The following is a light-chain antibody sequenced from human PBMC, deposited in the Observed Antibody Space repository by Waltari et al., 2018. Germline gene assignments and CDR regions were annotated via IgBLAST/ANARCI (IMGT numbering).Light chain of an antibody. V-gene: IGLV2-14*03. CDR2: DVS. J-gene: IGLJ2*01. CDR3: SSSTSRTALL. Sequence: QSALTQPASLSGSPGQSITISCTGTSSDIGSYNSVSWYQQHPGEAPKLMIYDVSVRPSGVSNRFSGSKSGNTASLTISGLQDEDEADYYCSSSTSRTALLFGGGTKLTVL. CDR1: SSDIGSYNS.